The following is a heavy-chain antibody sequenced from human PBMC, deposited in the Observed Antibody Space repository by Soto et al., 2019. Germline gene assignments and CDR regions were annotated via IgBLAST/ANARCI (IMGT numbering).Heavy chain of an antibody. D-gene: IGHD3-3*01. J-gene: IGHJ4*02. CDR1: GFTFKNYG. Sequence: QVQLVESGGGEVQPGRSLRLSCAASGFTFKNYGMHWVRQAPGKGLEWVAVIWYDGSNKYYADSVKGRFTISRGNSKNTLYLQMNSLRAEDTAMYYCAKPSYDFWSGYYHPFDCWGQGTLVTVSS. V-gene: IGHV3-33*06. CDR3: AKPSYDFWSGYYHPFDC. CDR2: IWYDGSNK.